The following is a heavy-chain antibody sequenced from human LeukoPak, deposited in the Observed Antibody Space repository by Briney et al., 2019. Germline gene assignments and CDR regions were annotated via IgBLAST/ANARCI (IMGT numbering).Heavy chain of an antibody. Sequence: GGSLRLSCAASGFTFSSYAMSWVRQAPGRGLEWVSVISASGGSTYYADSVKGRFTISRDSSKNTLYLQMNSLRAEDTAVYYCANLPPRLYNWNYGESDYWGQGTLVTVSS. CDR2: ISASGGST. J-gene: IGHJ4*02. V-gene: IGHV3-23*01. CDR3: ANLPPRLYNWNYGESDY. D-gene: IGHD1-7*01. CDR1: GFTFSSYA.